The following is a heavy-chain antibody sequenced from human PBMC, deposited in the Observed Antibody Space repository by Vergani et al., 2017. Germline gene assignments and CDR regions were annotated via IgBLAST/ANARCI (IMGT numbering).Heavy chain of an antibody. CDR3: ARSSGSGYPTPSPDY. V-gene: IGHV3-33*01. Sequence: QVQLVESGGGVVQPGRSLRLSCAASGFTFSSYGMHWVRQAPGKGLEWVAVIWYDGSNKYYADSVKGRFTISRDNSKNTLYLQMNSLRAEDTAVYYCARSSGSGYPTPSPDYWGQGTLVTVSS. CDR2: IWYDGSNK. J-gene: IGHJ4*02. CDR1: GFTFSSYG. D-gene: IGHD3-22*01.